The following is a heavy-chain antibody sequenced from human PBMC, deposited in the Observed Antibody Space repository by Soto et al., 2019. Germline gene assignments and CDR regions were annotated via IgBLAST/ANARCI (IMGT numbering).Heavy chain of an antibody. CDR3: ARAGYSGSYRIFYFDY. V-gene: IGHV4-59*01. J-gene: IGHJ4*02. CDR2: IYYSGST. D-gene: IGHD1-26*01. Sequence: PSETLSLTCTVSGGSISSYYWSWIRQPPGEGLEWIGYIYYSGSTNYNPSLKSRVTISVDTSKNQFSLKLSSVTAADTAVYYCARAGYSGSYRIFYFDYWVQGTMVTVSS. CDR1: GGSISSYY.